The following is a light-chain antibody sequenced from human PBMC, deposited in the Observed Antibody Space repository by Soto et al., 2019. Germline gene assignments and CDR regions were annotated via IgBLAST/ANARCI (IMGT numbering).Light chain of an antibody. CDR1: QGISNF. Sequence: DIQMTQSPSSLSASVRDRITITCRASQGISNFLAWYQQKPGKVPKLLIYAASTLQSGVPSRFSGSGSGTDFTLTISSLQPEDVATYYCKKYNSAPPTFGGGTKVEIK. CDR2: AAS. J-gene: IGKJ4*01. V-gene: IGKV1-27*01. CDR3: KKYNSAPPT.